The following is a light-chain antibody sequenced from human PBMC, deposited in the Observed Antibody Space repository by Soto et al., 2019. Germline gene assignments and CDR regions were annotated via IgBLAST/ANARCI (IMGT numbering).Light chain of an antibody. V-gene: IGKV1-27*01. J-gene: IGKJ1*01. CDR1: QDISNY. CDR2: GAS. Sequence: DIQLTQSPSSLSASVGDRVTITCRASQDISNYLAWYQQKPGKVPNLLMYGASALRSGVPSRFSGSGSGTDFTLTISSLQPEDVATYYCQKYNSGPWTFGQGTKVEIK. CDR3: QKYNSGPWT.